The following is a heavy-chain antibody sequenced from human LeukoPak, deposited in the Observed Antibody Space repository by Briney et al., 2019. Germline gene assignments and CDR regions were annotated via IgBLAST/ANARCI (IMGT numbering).Heavy chain of an antibody. J-gene: IGHJ4*02. CDR1: GFTFNNFG. CDR2: ISSSGGST. D-gene: IGHD1-26*01. Sequence: GRSLRLSCAASGFTFNNFGMSWVRQAPGKGLGWVSTISSSGGSTYYADSLRGRFTIFRDNFKNTLYLQMNSLRADDTALYYCASLGEWELLDRMVDYWGQGTLVTVSS. V-gene: IGHV3-23*01. CDR3: ASLGEWELLDRMVDY.